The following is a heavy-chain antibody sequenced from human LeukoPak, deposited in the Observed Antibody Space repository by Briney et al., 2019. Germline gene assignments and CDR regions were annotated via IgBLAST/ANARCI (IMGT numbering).Heavy chain of an antibody. CDR2: INHSGST. Sequence: PSETLSLTCAVYGGSFSGHYWSWIRQPPGKGLEWIGEINHSGSTNYNPSLKSRVTISVDTSKNQFSLKLSSVTAADTAVYYCARGRGDGYNLAPDAFDIWGQGTMVTVSS. CDR3: ARGRGDGYNLAPDAFDI. D-gene: IGHD5-24*01. CDR1: GGSFSGHY. J-gene: IGHJ3*02. V-gene: IGHV4-34*01.